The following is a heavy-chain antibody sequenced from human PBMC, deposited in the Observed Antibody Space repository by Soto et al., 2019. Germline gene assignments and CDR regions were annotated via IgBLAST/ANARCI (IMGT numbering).Heavy chain of an antibody. CDR2: ISGSGGST. D-gene: IGHD3-10*01. V-gene: IGHV3-23*01. Sequence: QPGGSLRLSCAASGFTFSSYAMSWVRQAPGKGLEWVSAISGSGGSTYYADSVKGRFTISRDNSKNTLYLQMNSLRAEDTAVYYCAKELVRGGYYEDDAFDIWGQGTMVTVSS. CDR3: AKELVRGGYYEDDAFDI. J-gene: IGHJ3*02. CDR1: GFTFSSYA.